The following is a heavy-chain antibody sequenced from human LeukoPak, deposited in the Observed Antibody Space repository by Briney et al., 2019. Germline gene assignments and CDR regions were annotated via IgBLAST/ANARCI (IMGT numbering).Heavy chain of an antibody. J-gene: IGHJ4*02. Sequence: TGGSLRLSCAASGFTFSSYGMHWVRQAPGKGLEWVAVISYDGGNKYYADSVKGRFTISRDNSKNTLYLQMNSLRAEDTAVYYCAKAPADYYDSSGYLIDWGQGTLVTVSS. V-gene: IGHV3-30*18. CDR2: ISYDGGNK. D-gene: IGHD3-22*01. CDR3: AKAPADYYDSSGYLID. CDR1: GFTFSSYG.